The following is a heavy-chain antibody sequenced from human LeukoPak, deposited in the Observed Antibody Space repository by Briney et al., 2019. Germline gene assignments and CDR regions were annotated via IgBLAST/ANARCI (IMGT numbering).Heavy chain of an antibody. CDR2: IRYDGSNK. Sequence: PGGSLRLSCAASGFTFSSYGMHWVRQAPGKGLEWVAFIRYDGSNKYYADSVKGRFTISRDNSKNTLYLQMNSLRAEDTAVYYCAKGVYSSSSDYMDVWGKGTTVTVSS. J-gene: IGHJ6*03. D-gene: IGHD6-6*01. CDR1: GFTFSSYG. CDR3: AKGVYSSSSDYMDV. V-gene: IGHV3-30*02.